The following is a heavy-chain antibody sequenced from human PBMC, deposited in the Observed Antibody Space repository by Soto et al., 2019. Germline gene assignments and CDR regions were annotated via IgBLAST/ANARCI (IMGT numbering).Heavy chain of an antibody. Sequence: GESLKISCKGSGYSFTSYWIGWVRQMPGKGLEWMGIIYPGDSDTRYSPFFQGQVTVSAGKSISTAYLQWSSLKASDTAMYYCARQTYCGGDCYSAYYYYGMDFWGQGTTVTVSS. D-gene: IGHD2-21*02. CDR2: IYPGDSDT. CDR1: GYSFTSYW. V-gene: IGHV5-51*01. J-gene: IGHJ6*02. CDR3: ARQTYCGGDCYSAYYYYGMDF.